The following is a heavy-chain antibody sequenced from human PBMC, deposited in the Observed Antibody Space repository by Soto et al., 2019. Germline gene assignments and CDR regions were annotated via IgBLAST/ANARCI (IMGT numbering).Heavy chain of an antibody. D-gene: IGHD6-13*01. CDR2: MNPNSGNT. CDR1: GYTFTSYD. Sequence: QVQLVQSGAEVKKPGASVKVSCKASGYTFTSYDINWVRQATGQGLEWMGWMNPNSGNTGYAQKFQGRVTMTRNTSISTAYMDLSSLRSEDTAVYYCARRGYSSSWYSYYYYGMDVWGQGTTVTVSS. J-gene: IGHJ6*02. CDR3: ARRGYSSSWYSYYYYGMDV. V-gene: IGHV1-8*01.